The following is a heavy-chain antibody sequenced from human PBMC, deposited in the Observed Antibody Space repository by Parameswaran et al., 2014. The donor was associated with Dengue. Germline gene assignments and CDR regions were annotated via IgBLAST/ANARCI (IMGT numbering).Heavy chain of an antibody. J-gene: IGHJ4*02. Sequence: WIRQPPGKGLEWIGEINHSGSTNYNPSLKSRVTISVDTSKNQFSLKLSSVTAADTAVYYCARGLWQWRRFDYWGQGTLVTVSS. CDR3: ARGLWQWRRFDY. D-gene: IGHD6-19*01. V-gene: IGHV4-34*01. CDR2: INHSGST.